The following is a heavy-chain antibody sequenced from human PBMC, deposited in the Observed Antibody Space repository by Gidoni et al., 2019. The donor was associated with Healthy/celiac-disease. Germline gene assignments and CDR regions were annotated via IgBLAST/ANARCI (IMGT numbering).Heavy chain of an antibody. CDR3: AHRSLLVGATSFDY. J-gene: IGHJ4*02. D-gene: IGHD1-26*01. CDR1: GFSLSTSGVG. CDR2: IYWDDDK. V-gene: IGHV2-5*02. Sequence: QITLKESGPTLVTPTQTLTLTCTFSGFSLSTSGVGVGWIRQPPGKALEWLALIYWDDDKRYSPSLKSRLTITKGTSKNQVVLTMTNMDPVDTATYYCAHRSLLVGATSFDYWGQGTLVTVSS.